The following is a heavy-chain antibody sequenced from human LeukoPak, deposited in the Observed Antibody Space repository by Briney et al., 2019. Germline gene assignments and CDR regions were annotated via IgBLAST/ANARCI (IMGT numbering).Heavy chain of an antibody. CDR2: INHSGST. CDR1: GGSINSYY. D-gene: IGHD3-22*01. J-gene: IGHJ4*02. Sequence: SETLSLTCTVSGGSINSYYWSWIRQPPGKGLEWIGEINHSGSTNYNPSLKSRVTISVDTSKNQFSLKLSSVTAADTAVYYCARRPRRHYYDSSGYYYLSPFDYWGQGTLVTVSS. CDR3: ARRPRRHYYDSSGYYYLSPFDY. V-gene: IGHV4-34*01.